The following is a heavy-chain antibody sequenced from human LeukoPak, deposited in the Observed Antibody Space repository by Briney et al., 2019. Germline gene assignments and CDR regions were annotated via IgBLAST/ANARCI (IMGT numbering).Heavy chain of an antibody. V-gene: IGHV4-39*01. CDR1: GGSISSSSYY. Sequence: SETLSLTCTVSGGSISSSSYYWGWIRQPPGKGREWIGSIYYSGSTYYNPSLKSRVTISVDTSKNQFSLKLSSVTAADTAVYYCPRNLGAVAGTRWFDPWGQGTLVTVSS. D-gene: IGHD6-19*01. CDR2: IYYSGST. CDR3: PRNLGAVAGTRWFDP. J-gene: IGHJ5*02.